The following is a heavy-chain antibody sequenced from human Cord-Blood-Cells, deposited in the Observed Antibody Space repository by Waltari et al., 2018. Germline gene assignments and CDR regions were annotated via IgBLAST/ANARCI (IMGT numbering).Heavy chain of an antibody. CDR1: GFTVSSTY. Sequence: EVQLVESGGGFIQPGGSLRLSCASSGFTVSSTYMSWVRHAPGKGLDWGSVIYSGGRKYYADSVKGRFTISRDNSKNTLYLQMNSLRAEDTAVYYCARDLRGSGSYDYWGQGTLVTVSS. J-gene: IGHJ4*02. CDR2: IYSGGRK. D-gene: IGHD3-10*01. V-gene: IGHV3-53*01. CDR3: ARDLRGSGSYDY.